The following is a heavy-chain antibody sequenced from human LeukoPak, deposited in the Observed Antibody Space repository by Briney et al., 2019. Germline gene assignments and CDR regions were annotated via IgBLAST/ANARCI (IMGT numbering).Heavy chain of an antibody. CDR3: AKYIVVVPAAPFDY. V-gene: IGHV3-23*01. Sequence: GGSLRLSCAASGFTFSSYAMNWVRQAPGKGLEWVSVISGSDDRAYYTDSVKGRFTISRDNSKNTLYLQMNSLRAEDTAVYYCAKYIVVVPAAPFDYWGQGTLVTVSS. J-gene: IGHJ4*02. CDR2: ISGSDDRA. D-gene: IGHD2-2*01. CDR1: GFTFSSYA.